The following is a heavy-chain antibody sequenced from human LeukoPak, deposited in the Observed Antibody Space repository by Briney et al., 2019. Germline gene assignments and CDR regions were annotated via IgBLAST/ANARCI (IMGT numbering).Heavy chain of an antibody. CDR1: RFTFTAYH. Sequence: ASVKVSCKASRFTFTAYHMHWVRQAPGQGLEWMGWINPNSGGTNYAQKFQGRVTMTRDTSISTAYMELSRLRSDDTAVYYCARDSGERGSGSYLIAYWGQGTLVTVSS. CDR3: ARDSGERGSGSYLIAY. V-gene: IGHV1-2*02. CDR2: INPNSGGT. D-gene: IGHD3-10*01. J-gene: IGHJ4*02.